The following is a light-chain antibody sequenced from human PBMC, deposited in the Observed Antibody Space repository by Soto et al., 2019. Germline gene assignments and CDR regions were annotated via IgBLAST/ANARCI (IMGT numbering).Light chain of an antibody. J-gene: IGKJ4*01. CDR1: QTIGNY. CDR2: GTS. CDR3: QQSFRTPHT. Sequence: DIQMTQSPSSLSATVGDRVTITCRASQTIGNYLNWYQQKPGQAPKLLIYGTSTLQSGVPSGFSGSGSGTDFTLTISNLQPEDLATYYCQQSFRTPHTFGPGTKVEIK. V-gene: IGKV1-39*01.